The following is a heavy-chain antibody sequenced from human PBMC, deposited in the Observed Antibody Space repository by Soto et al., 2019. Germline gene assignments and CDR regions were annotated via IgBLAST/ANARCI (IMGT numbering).Heavy chain of an antibody. Sequence: QVQLQESGPGLVKPSGTLSLTCAVSGVSIVSKNWWTWVRQPPGKGLEWIGEIYHSGSTKYNPSLKSRVTISVDKSKNQFSLILSSVTAADTAVYYCATCQLGEYYYAMDVWGQGTTVTVSS. J-gene: IGHJ6*02. D-gene: IGHD7-27*01. CDR3: ATCQLGEYYYAMDV. V-gene: IGHV4-4*02. CDR1: GVSIVSKNW. CDR2: IYHSGST.